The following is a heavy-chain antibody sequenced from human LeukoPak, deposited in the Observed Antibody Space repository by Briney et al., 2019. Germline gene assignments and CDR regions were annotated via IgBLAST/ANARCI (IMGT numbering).Heavy chain of an antibody. CDR2: INHSGST. Sequence: SETLSLTCAAYGGSFSGYYWSWIRQPPGKGLEWIGEINHSGSTNYNPSLKSRVTMSEDTSRNQLSLKLSSVTAADTAVYYCAREGRSTTRGYWGQGTLVTVSS. J-gene: IGHJ4*02. CDR1: GGSFSGYY. CDR3: AREGRSTTRGY. D-gene: IGHD4-17*01. V-gene: IGHV4-34*01.